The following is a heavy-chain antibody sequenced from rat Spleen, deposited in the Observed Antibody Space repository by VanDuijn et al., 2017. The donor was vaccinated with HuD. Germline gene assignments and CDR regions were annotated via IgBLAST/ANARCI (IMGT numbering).Heavy chain of an antibody. D-gene: IGHD1-4*01. J-gene: IGHJ2*01. CDR2: MWNDGDT. Sequence: QVQLKESGPGLVQPSQTLSLTCTVSGFSLTNYHVHWVRQPPGKGLEWMGLMWNDGDTSYNSALKSRLSISRDTSKSQVYLKMNSLQTEDTATYYCVRDFGNYPYYFDYWGQGLMVTVSS. CDR1: GFSLTNYH. V-gene: IGHV2-32*01. CDR3: VRDFGNYPYYFDY.